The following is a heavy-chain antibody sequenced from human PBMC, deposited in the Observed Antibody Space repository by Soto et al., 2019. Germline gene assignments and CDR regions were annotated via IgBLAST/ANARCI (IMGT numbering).Heavy chain of an antibody. V-gene: IGHV3-74*01. D-gene: IGHD3-22*01. CDR2: INSDGSST. J-gene: IGHJ3*02. Sequence: GGSLRLSCAASGFTFSIYWMHWVRQAPGKGLVWVSRINSDGSSTNYADSVKGRFTISRDNAKNTLYLQMNSLRAEDTAVYYCAREPMYYYESRDDAFDIWGQGTMVTVSS. CDR1: GFTFSIYW. CDR3: AREPMYYYESRDDAFDI.